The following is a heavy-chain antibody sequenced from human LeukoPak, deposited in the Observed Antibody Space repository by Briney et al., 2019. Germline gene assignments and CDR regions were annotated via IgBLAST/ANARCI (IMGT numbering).Heavy chain of an antibody. Sequence: SETLSLTCTVSGGSISSYYWSWIRQPPGKGLEWIGEINHSGSTNYNPSLKSRVTISVDTSKNQFSLKLSSVTAADTAVYYRARHRRRAAAGAFDYWGQGTLVTVSS. CDR1: GGSISSYY. CDR3: ARHRRRAAAGAFDY. V-gene: IGHV4-34*01. D-gene: IGHD6-13*01. J-gene: IGHJ4*02. CDR2: INHSGST.